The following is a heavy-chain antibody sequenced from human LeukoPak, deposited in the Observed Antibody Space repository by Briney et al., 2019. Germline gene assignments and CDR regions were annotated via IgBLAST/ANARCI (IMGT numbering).Heavy chain of an antibody. CDR3: AKDIARYYYYYGMDV. CDR2: ISWNSDSI. Sequence: GRSLRLSCAASGFTFDDYAMHWVRQAPGKGLEWVSGISWNSDSIGYADSVKGRFTISRDNAKNSLYLQMNSLRAEDTALYYCAKDIARYYYYYGMDVWGQGTTVTVSS. J-gene: IGHJ6*02. V-gene: IGHV3-9*01. CDR1: GFTFDDYA.